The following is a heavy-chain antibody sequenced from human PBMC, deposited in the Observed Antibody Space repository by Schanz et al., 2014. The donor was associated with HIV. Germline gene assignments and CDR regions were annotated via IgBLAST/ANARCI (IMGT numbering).Heavy chain of an antibody. J-gene: IGHJ6*02. D-gene: IGHD6-6*01. V-gene: IGHV1-2*02. CDR1: GYRFISYG. CDR3: AREGTAARQFYYYGMDV. Sequence: QVQLVQSGAEVKKPGASVKVSCKASGYRFISYGISWVRQAPGQGLEWMGWISTYNGHTDYAQKFQGRVTMTRDTSISTAYMELSRLRSDDTAVYYCAREGTAARQFYYYGMDVWGQGTTVTVSS. CDR2: ISTYNGHT.